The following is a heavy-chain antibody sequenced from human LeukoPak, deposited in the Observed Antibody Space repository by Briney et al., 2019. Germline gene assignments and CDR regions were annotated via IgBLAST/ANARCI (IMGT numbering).Heavy chain of an antibody. Sequence: QPGGSLRLSCAASRFTFSSYAMSWVRQAPGKGLDWVSAISGSGGSTYYADSVKGRFTISRDNSKNTLYLQMNSLRAEDTAVYYCASSDSGWLDYWGQGTLVTVSS. D-gene: IGHD6-19*01. V-gene: IGHV3-23*01. J-gene: IGHJ4*02. CDR2: ISGSGGST. CDR1: RFTFSSYA. CDR3: ASSDSGWLDY.